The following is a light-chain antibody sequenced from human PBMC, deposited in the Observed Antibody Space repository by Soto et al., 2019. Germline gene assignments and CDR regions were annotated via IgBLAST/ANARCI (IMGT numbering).Light chain of an antibody. CDR3: SSYATSTTLPYV. CDR2: DVS. CDR1: SSDIGGYNY. J-gene: IGLJ1*01. V-gene: IGLV2-14*01. Sequence: QSVLTQPASVSGSPGQSITISCTGTSSDIGGYNYVSWCQQYPGKAPKLMIYDVSNRPSGVSNRFSGSKSGNTASLTISGLQAEDEADYYCSSYATSTTLPYVFGTGTKLTVL.